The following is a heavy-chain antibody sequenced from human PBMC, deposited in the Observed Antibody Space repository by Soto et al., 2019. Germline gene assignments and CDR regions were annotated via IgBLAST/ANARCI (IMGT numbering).Heavy chain of an antibody. V-gene: IGHV3-9*01. J-gene: IGHJ4*02. Sequence: PGGSLRLSCAASGFNFDDYGMNWVRQPPGKGLEWVSGISWNSGIIGYADSVKGRFTISRDNARNSLYLQMNSLRAEDTALYYCAKDSRVRGAINMADGYWGQGTLVTVSS. CDR3: AKDSRVRGAINMADGY. CDR1: GFNFDDYG. CDR2: ISWNSGII. D-gene: IGHD3-10*01.